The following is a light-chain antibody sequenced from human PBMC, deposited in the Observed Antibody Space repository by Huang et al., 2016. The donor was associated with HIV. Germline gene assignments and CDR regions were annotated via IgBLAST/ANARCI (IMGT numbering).Light chain of an antibody. CDR3: QQSYSAHT. CDR2: GAS. V-gene: IGKV1-39*01. J-gene: IGKJ2*01. CDR1: QNINRY. Sequence: DIQMTQSPSSLSASIGDRVTFTCRASQNINRYLNWYQHKPGTAPKLLIYGASTLQNGVPARFSGSGSGTTFTLTINSLHPEDFATYYCQQSYSAHTFGQGTKLDIK.